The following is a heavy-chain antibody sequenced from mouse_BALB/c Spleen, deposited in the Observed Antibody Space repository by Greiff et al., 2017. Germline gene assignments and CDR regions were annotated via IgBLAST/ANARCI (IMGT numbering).Heavy chain of an antibody. CDR3: ARGGSYYYGSSFYYFDY. J-gene: IGHJ2*01. CDR2: IWGDGST. D-gene: IGHD1-1*01. Sequence: VKLVESGPGLVAPSQSLSITCTVSGFSLTGYGVNWVRQPPGKGLEWLGMIWGDGSTDYNSALKSRLSISKDNSKSQVFLKMNSLQTDDTARYYCARGGSYYYGSSFYYFDYWGQGTTLTVSS. V-gene: IGHV2-6-7*01. CDR1: GFSLTGYG.